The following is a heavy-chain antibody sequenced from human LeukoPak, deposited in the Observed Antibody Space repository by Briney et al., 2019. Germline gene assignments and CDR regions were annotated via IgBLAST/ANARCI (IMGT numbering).Heavy chain of an antibody. CDR2: ISGSGGST. Sequence: PGGSLRLSCTASGFTFRTYAMSWVRQAPGKGLEWVSAISGSGGSTYYADSVKGRFTISRDNSKNTLYLQMNSLRAEDTAVYYCATDRKIAVGYYFDHWGQGTLVTVSS. V-gene: IGHV3-23*01. CDR3: ATDRKIAVGYYFDH. D-gene: IGHD6-19*01. J-gene: IGHJ4*02. CDR1: GFTFRTYA.